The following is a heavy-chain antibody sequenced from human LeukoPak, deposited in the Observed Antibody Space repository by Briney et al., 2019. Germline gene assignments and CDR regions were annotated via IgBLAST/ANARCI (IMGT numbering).Heavy chain of an antibody. J-gene: IGHJ4*02. D-gene: IGHD3-10*01. V-gene: IGHV4-59*08. CDR3: ARQYYYGSGSE. CDR1: GGSISSYY. Sequence: PSETLSLTCTVSGGSISSYYWSWIRQPPGKGLEWIGYIYYSGSTNYNPSLKSRVTISVDTSKNQFSLKLSSVTAADTAVYYCARQYYYGSGSEWGQGTLVTVSS. CDR2: IYYSGST.